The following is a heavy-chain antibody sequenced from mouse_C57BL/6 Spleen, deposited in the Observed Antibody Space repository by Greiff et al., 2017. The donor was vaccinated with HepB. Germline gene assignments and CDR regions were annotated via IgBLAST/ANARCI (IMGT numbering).Heavy chain of an antibody. J-gene: IGHJ1*03. V-gene: IGHV2-2*01. CDR2: IWSGGST. CDR1: GFSLTSYG. CDR3: ASHTVFRYFDV. Sequence: QVQLQQSGPGLVQPSQSLSITCTVPGFSLTSYGVHWVRQSPGKGLEWLGVIWSGGSTDYNAAFISRLSISKDNSKSQVFFKMNSLQADDTAIYYCASHTVFRYFDVWGTGTTVTVSS. D-gene: IGHD1-1*01.